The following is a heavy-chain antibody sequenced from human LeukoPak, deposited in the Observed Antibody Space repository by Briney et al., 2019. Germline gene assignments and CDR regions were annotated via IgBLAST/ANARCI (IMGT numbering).Heavy chain of an antibody. CDR1: GFTFSSYT. CDR2: ISSSGSYI. CDR3: ASPPNCGGDCFQYYHGMDV. V-gene: IGHV3-21*01. J-gene: IGHJ6*02. D-gene: IGHD2-21*02. Sequence: GGSLRLSCAASGFTFSSYTMHWVRQAPGKGLEWVSSISSSGSYIYYADSLKGRFTISRDNAKDSLYLQMNSLRAEDTAMYYCASPPNCGGDCFQYYHGMDVWGQGTTVTVSS.